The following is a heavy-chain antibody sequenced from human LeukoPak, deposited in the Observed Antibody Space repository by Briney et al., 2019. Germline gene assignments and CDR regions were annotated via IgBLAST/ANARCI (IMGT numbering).Heavy chain of an antibody. Sequence: SETLSLTCTVSGGSISSSSYYWGWIRQPPGKGLEWIGSIYYSGSTYYNPSLKSRVTISVDTSKNQFSLKLSSVTAADTAVYYCASLVRGVEVGGAFDIWGQGTMVTVSS. CDR1: GGSISSSSYY. V-gene: IGHV4-39*07. D-gene: IGHD3-10*01. J-gene: IGHJ3*02. CDR3: ASLVRGVEVGGAFDI. CDR2: IYYSGST.